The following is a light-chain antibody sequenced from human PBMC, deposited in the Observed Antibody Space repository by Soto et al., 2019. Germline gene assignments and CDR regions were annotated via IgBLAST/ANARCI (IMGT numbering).Light chain of an antibody. CDR1: QSLVYSDGNIY. CDR3: MQGTHWPPIT. V-gene: IGKV2-30*01. CDR2: KVS. Sequence: DVVLTQSPLSLPVTLGQPASISCRSTQSLVYSDGNIYLNWFQQGPGQSPRRLIYKVSNRDSGVPERFSGSGSGTDFTLKISRVEAEDVGVYYCMQGTHWPPITFGQGTRLEIK. J-gene: IGKJ5*01.